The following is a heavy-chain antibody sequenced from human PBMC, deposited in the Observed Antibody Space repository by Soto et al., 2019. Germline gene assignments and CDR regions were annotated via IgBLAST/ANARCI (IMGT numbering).Heavy chain of an antibody. Sequence: GGSLRLSCAASGFTFSSYGMHWVRQAPGKGLEWVAVIWYDGSNKYYADSVKGRFTISRDNSKNTLYLQMNSLRAEDTAVYYCARALGVDTAMVLGYYYYGMDVWGQGTTVTVSS. V-gene: IGHV3-33*01. J-gene: IGHJ6*02. CDR3: ARALGVDTAMVLGYYYYGMDV. CDR1: GFTFSSYG. D-gene: IGHD5-18*01. CDR2: IWYDGSNK.